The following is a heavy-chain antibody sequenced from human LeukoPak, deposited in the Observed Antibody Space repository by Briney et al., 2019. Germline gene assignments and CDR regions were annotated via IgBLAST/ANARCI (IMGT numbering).Heavy chain of an antibody. CDR1: GYTFTNYA. Sequence: GASVKVSCKASGYTFTNYAINWVRQAPGQGLEWMGWVNTNTGNPTYAQGFTGRFVFSLDTSVSMAYLQISSLKAEDTAVYYCARGRPCGGDCYSLSDAFDIWGQGTMVTVSS. CDR3: ARGRPCGGDCYSLSDAFDI. D-gene: IGHD2-21*02. J-gene: IGHJ3*02. V-gene: IGHV7-4-1*04. CDR2: VNTNTGNP.